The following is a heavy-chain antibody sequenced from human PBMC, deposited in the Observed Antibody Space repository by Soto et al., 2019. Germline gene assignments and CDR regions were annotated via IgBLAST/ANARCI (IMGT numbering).Heavy chain of an antibody. J-gene: IGHJ4*02. V-gene: IGHV1-3*05. CDR1: GYTFTSYA. D-gene: IGHD2-21*02. CDR2: INAGNGNT. Sequence: QVQLVQSGAEEKKPGASVKVSCKASGYTFTSYAMNWVRQAPGQRLEWMGWINAGNGNTKYAQKFQGRVTITRDTSASTAYMELSSLRTEGTAVYYCARAWVGVTAPDYWGQGTLVTVSS. CDR3: ARAWVGVTAPDY.